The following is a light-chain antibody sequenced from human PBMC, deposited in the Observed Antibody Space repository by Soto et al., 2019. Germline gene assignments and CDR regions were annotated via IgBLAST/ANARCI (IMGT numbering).Light chain of an antibody. CDR3: QQYYNWPRT. CDR1: QSVSSN. J-gene: IGKJ1*01. CDR2: GAS. V-gene: IGKV3-15*01. Sequence: IGMTQFPSTLSVSTGERATLSCRASQSVSSNLAWYQQKPGQAPRLLIYGASTGATGIPARFSGSGSGTEFTLTISSLQSEDFAVYYCQQYYNWPRTFGQGTKVDIK.